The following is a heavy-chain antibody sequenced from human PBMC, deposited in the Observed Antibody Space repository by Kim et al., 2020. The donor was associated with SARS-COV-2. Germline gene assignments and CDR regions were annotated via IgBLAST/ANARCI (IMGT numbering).Heavy chain of an antibody. CDR2: ISYDGSNK. V-gene: IGHV3-30*03. D-gene: IGHD3-22*01. CDR3: AGTYYYDSSGYYYHAFDI. J-gene: IGHJ3*02. Sequence: GGSLRLSCAASGFTFSSYGMHWVRQAPGKGLEWVAVISYDGSNKYYADSVKGRFTISRDNSKNTLYLQMNSLRAEDTAVYYCAGTYYYDSSGYYYHAFDIWGQGTMVPVFS. CDR1: GFTFSSYG.